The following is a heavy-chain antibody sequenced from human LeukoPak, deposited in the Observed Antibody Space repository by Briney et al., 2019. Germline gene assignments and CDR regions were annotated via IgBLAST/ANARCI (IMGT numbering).Heavy chain of an antibody. Sequence: ASVKVSCKASGYTFTSYDINWVRQATGQGLEWMGWMNPNSGNTGYAQKFQGRVTMTRNTSISTAYMELSSLRSEDTAVYYCARGRTVPYYYYYYYMDVWGKGTTVTVSS. D-gene: IGHD4-17*01. CDR1: GYTFTSYD. CDR3: ARGRTVPYYYYYYYMDV. CDR2: MNPNSGNT. J-gene: IGHJ6*03. V-gene: IGHV1-8*01.